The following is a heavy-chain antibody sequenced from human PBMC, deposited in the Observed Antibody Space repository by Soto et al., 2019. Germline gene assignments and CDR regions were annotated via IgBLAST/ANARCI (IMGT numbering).Heavy chain of an antibody. CDR1: AYTFTSYH. J-gene: IGHJ3*02. D-gene: IGHD2-8*01. V-gene: IGHV1-18*04. CDR2: INAFDDDT. CDR3: ARNLYGRAFDI. Sequence: QAQLEQSGPEVKRPGASLKVSCKASAYTFTSYHISWVRQAPGQGLEWIGWINAFDDDTNYSQKLQDRVTMTAHRSTDTAYLDLRSLGSDDTAIYYCARNLYGRAFDIWGQGTMVTVSS.